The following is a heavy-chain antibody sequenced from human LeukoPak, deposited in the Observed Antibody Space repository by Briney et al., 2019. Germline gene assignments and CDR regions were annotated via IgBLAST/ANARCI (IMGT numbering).Heavy chain of an antibody. J-gene: IGHJ4*02. CDR3: ASSSALGYYDSSGRIDY. CDR1: GGSISSGGYS. V-gene: IGHV4-30-2*01. CDR2: IYHSGST. D-gene: IGHD3-22*01. Sequence: SETLSLTCAVSGGSISSGGYSWSWIRQPPGKGLEWIGCIYHSGSTYYNPSLKSRVTISVDRSKNQFSLKLSSVTAADTAVYYCASSSALGYYDSSGRIDYWGQGTLVTVSS.